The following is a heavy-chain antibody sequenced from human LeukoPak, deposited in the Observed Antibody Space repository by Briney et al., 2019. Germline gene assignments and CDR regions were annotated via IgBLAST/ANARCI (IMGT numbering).Heavy chain of an antibody. Sequence: PGGSLRLSCAASGFTFSSYSMNWVRQAPGKGLEWVSYISSSSSTIYYADSVKGRFTISRDNAKNSLYLQMNSLRAEDTAVYYCARSYGDYDPTLDYWGQGTLVTVSS. D-gene: IGHD4-17*01. CDR2: ISSSSSTI. J-gene: IGHJ4*02. V-gene: IGHV3-48*01. CDR3: ARSYGDYDPTLDY. CDR1: GFTFSSYS.